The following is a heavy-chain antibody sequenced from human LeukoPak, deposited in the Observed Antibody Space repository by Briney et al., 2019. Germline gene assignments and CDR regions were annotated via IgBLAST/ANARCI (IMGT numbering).Heavy chain of an antibody. Sequence: SETLSLTCTVSGGSISSGDYYWSWVHQPPGKGLEWIGYIYYSGSTYYNPSLKSRVTISVDTSKNQFSLKLSSVTAADTAVYYCARVGDTVTTFFDYWGQGTLVTVSS. CDR1: GGSISSGDYY. D-gene: IGHD4-17*01. J-gene: IGHJ4*02. CDR2: IYYSGST. CDR3: ARVGDTVTTFFDY. V-gene: IGHV4-30-4*01.